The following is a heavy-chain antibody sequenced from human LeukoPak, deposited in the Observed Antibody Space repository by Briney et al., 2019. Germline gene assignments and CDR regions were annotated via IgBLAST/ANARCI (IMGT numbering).Heavy chain of an antibody. V-gene: IGHV1-2*02. CDR1: GYTFNGYY. CDR3: ARGGDGYNRRFDY. CDR2: INPNNGDT. J-gene: IGHJ4*02. D-gene: IGHD5-24*01. Sequence: ASVKVSCKAPGYTFNGYYIHWVRPAPGQGLEWMGCINPNNGDTIYAQNFQARVTMTRDTSISTAYMELSRLRSDDTAVYYCARGGDGYNRRFDYWGQGTLVTVSS.